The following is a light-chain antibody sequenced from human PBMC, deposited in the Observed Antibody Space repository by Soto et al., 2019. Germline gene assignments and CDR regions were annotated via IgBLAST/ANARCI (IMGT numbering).Light chain of an antibody. CDR3: SSYAGTNRV. CDR1: SSDVGANNY. CDR2: EVT. J-gene: IGLJ1*01. V-gene: IGLV2-8*01. Sequence: QSALTQPPSASGCPGQSVTISCTGTSSDVGANNYVSWYQQHPGKAPKLMIYEVTKRPSGVPDRFSGSKSGNTASLTVSGLQAEDEADYYCSSYAGTNRVFGTGTKVTVL.